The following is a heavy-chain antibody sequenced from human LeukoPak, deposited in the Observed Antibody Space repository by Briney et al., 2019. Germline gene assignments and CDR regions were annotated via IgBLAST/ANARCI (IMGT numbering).Heavy chain of an antibody. V-gene: IGHV3-15*01. D-gene: IGHD6-13*01. CDR1: GFTFSNAW. CDR3: TTAANGQLYYYYYMDV. CDR2: IKSKTDGGTT. Sequence: GGSLRLSCAASGFTFSNAWMSWVRQAPGKGLEWVGRIKSKTDGGTTDYAAPVKGRFTISRDDSKNTLYLQMNSLKTEDTAVYYCTTAANGQLYYYYYMDVWGKGTTVTVSS. J-gene: IGHJ6*03.